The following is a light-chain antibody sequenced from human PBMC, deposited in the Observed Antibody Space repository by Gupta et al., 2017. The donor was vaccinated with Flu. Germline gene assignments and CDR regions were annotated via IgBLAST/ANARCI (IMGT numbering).Light chain of an antibody. Sequence: DIVMTQSPDSLGVSLGERATINCQSSQTVLYSSNNKNYLNWYQQKPGQPPKLLIYWASTRESGVPDRFSGSGSGTDFTLTISSLQAEDVAIYYCQQYVATPWTFGQGTKVDIK. CDR3: QQYVATPWT. V-gene: IGKV4-1*01. J-gene: IGKJ1*01. CDR2: WAS. CDR1: QTVLYSSNNKNY.